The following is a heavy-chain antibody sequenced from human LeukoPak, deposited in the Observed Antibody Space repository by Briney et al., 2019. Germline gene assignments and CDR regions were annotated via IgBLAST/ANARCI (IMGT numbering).Heavy chain of an antibody. CDR2: IYSGGST. V-gene: IGHV3-53*01. CDR3: AKVPVTVTHY. CDR1: GLTVSSNY. Sequence: PRGSLRLSFAASGLTVSSNYISSGRQPPGKGLEWFLVIYSGGSTYSADSVKGRFTISRDNSKNTLYLQIISVRAEDAAVYYCAKVPVTVTHYWGQGTLVTVSS. D-gene: IGHD4-17*01. J-gene: IGHJ4*02.